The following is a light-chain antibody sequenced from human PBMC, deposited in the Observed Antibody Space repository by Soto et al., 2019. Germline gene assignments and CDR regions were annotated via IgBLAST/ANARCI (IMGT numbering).Light chain of an antibody. V-gene: IGKV3-20*01. CDR3: QHYGSPLT. Sequence: EIVLTQSPSTLSLSPGGRATLSCRASQSVRSSYLAWYQQRPGQAPRLLIFGASFRATGIPDRFSGSGSGTDFTLTISRLETEDFAVYYCQHYGSPLTFVGGTKVEIK. CDR2: GAS. CDR1: QSVRSSY. J-gene: IGKJ4*01.